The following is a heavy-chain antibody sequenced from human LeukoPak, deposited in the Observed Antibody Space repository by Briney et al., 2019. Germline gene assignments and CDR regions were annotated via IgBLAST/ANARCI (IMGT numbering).Heavy chain of an antibody. CDR1: GGSISSYY. CDR3: ARVCGGDCYLAFDI. D-gene: IGHD2-21*02. Sequence: PSETLSLTCTVSGGSISSYYWSWIRQHPGKGLEWIGYIYYSGSTYYNPSLKSRVTISVDTSKNQFSLKLSSVTAADTAVYYCARVCGGDCYLAFDIWGQGTMVTVPS. J-gene: IGHJ3*02. CDR2: IYYSGST. V-gene: IGHV4-59*06.